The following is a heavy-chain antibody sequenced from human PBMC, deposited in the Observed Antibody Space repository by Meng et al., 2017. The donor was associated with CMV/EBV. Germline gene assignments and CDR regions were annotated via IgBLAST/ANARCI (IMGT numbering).Heavy chain of an antibody. D-gene: IGHD3-16*01. J-gene: IGHJ4*02. Sequence: CTFSGFTLSTSGVGVGWIRQPPGKALEWLALIYWNDDKRYSPSLKSRLTITKDTSKNQVVLTMTNMDPVDTATYYCAHSKDWGFFDYWGQGTLVTVSS. CDR2: IYWNDDK. V-gene: IGHV2-5*01. CDR1: GFTLSTSGVG. CDR3: AHSKDWGFFDY.